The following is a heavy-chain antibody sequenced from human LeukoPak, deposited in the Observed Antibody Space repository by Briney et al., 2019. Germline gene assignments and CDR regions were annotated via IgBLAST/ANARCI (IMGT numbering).Heavy chain of an antibody. J-gene: IGHJ4*02. V-gene: IGHV4-30-2*01. Sequence: SETLSLTCAVSGGSISSGGYSWSWIRQPPGKGLEWIGYIYHSGSTYYNPSLKSRVTISVDRSKNQFSLKLSSVTAADTAVYYCARDAPNWNYFDYWGQGTLVTVSS. CDR3: ARDAPNWNYFDY. CDR1: GGSISSGGYS. D-gene: IGHD1-20*01. CDR2: IYHSGST.